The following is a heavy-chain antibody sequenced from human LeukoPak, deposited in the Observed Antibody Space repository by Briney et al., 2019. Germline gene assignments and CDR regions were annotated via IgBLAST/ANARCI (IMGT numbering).Heavy chain of an antibody. CDR2: IKQDGSEK. CDR1: GFTFSSYW. D-gene: IGHD2-2*03. V-gene: IGHV3-7*01. Sequence: GGSLRLSCAASGFTFSSYWMSWVRQAPGKGLEWVANIKQDGSEKYYVDSVKGRFTISRDNAKNSLYLQMNSLRAEDTAVYYCARDYAKSGYCSGISCPDALDLWGQGTMVTVSS. CDR3: ARDYAKSGYCSGISCPDALDL. J-gene: IGHJ3*01.